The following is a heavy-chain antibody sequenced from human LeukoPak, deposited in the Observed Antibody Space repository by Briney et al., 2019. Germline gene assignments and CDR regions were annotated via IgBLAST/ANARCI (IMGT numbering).Heavy chain of an antibody. D-gene: IGHD2-2*01. J-gene: IGHJ3*02. V-gene: IGHV3-48*01. CDR1: GFTFSSYS. CDR2: ISSSSSTI. Sequence: PGGSLRLSCAASGFTFSSYSMNWVRQAPGKGLEWVSYISSSSSTIYYADSVKGRFTISRDNAKNSLYLQMNSLRAEDTAVYYCAREWPIVVVPAASNPRAFDIWGQGTMVTVSS. CDR3: AREWPIVVVPAASNPRAFDI.